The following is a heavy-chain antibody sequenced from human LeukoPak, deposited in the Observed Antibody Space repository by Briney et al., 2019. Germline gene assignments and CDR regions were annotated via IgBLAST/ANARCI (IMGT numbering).Heavy chain of an antibody. J-gene: IGHJ5*02. CDR2: ISAYNGNT. V-gene: IGHV1-18*01. Sequence: GASVEVSCKASGYTFTSYGISWVRQAPGQGLEWMGWISAYNGNTNYAQKLQGRVTMTTDTSTSTAYMELRSLRSDDTAVYYCARGTMVRGVIRDNWFDPWGQGTLVTVSS. D-gene: IGHD3-10*01. CDR3: ARGTMVRGVIRDNWFDP. CDR1: GYTFTSYG.